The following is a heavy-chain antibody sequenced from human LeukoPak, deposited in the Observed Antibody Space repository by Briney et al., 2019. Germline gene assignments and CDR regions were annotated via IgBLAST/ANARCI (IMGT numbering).Heavy chain of an antibody. D-gene: IGHD5-24*01. CDR2: IYYSGST. Sequence: SETLSLTCTVSGGSISSGGYYWSWIRQHPGKGLEWIGYIYYSGSTYYNPSLKSRVTISVDTSKNQFSLKLSSVTAADTAVYYCARDRDGYYYYYGMDVWGQGTTVTVSS. J-gene: IGHJ6*02. CDR3: ARDRDGYYYYYGMDV. CDR1: GGSISSGGYY. V-gene: IGHV4-31*03.